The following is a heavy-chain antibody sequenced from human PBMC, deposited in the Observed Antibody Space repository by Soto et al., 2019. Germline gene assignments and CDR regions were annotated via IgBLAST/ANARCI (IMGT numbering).Heavy chain of an antibody. D-gene: IGHD5-18*01. J-gene: IGHJ5*02. CDR1: GGSISSSSYY. V-gene: IGHV4-39*01. Sequence: QLQLQESGPGLVKPSETLSLTCTVSGGSISSSSYYWGWIRQPPGKGLEWIGSIYYSGSTYYNPSLKSRVTISVDTSKNQFSLQLSSVTAADTAVYYCARVYVDTAMVSPWGQGTLVTVSS. CDR2: IYYSGST. CDR3: ARVYVDTAMVSP.